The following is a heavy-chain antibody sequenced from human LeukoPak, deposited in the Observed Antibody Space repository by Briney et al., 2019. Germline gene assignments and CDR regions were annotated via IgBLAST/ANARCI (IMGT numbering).Heavy chain of an antibody. Sequence: GESLRLSCAASGFTFSSYGMHWVCQAPGKGLEWVAVIWYGGSNKYYADSVKGRFTISRDNSKNTLYLQMNSLRAEDTAVYYCARDTAVAGRGYDYWGQGTLVTVSS. V-gene: IGHV3-33*01. CDR2: IWYGGSNK. J-gene: IGHJ4*02. D-gene: IGHD6-19*01. CDR1: GFTFSSYG. CDR3: ARDTAVAGRGYDY.